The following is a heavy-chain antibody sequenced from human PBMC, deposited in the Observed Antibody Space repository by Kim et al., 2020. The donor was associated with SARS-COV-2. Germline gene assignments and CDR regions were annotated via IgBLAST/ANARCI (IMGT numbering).Heavy chain of an antibody. J-gene: IGHJ4*02. CDR3: ARVLNSGYSDY. CDR2: IYYSGST. V-gene: IGHV4-59*01. D-gene: IGHD3-22*01. CDR1: GGSISSYY. Sequence: SETLSLTCSVSGGSISSYYWTWIRLPPGKGLEWIGYIYYSGSTKYNPSLKNRITISVDTSRNEFSLKMSSVTAADTAIYYCARVLNSGYSDYWGQGILVTVSS.